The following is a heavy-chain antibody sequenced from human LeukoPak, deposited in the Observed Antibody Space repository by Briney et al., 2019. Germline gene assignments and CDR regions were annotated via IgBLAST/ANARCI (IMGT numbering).Heavy chain of an antibody. V-gene: IGHV4-39*01. J-gene: IGHJ4*02. Sequence: SETLSLTCTVSGVSISSSSYYSGWLRQPPGEGLEWIGSIYYSGSSYYTPSLKSRVTISVDTSQNQFSLKLSSVPAADTAVYYCARRRHYGRVDYWGQGTLVTVSS. D-gene: IGHD4-17*01. CDR2: IYYSGSS. CDR3: ARRRHYGRVDY. CDR1: GVSISSSSYY.